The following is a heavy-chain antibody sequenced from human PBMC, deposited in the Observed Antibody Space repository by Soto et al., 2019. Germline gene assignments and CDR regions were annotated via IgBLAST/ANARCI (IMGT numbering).Heavy chain of an antibody. D-gene: IGHD1-26*01. J-gene: IGHJ4*02. CDR3: ARRYGGNLDY. Sequence: QVQLQESGPGLVKPSETLSLTCTVSGGSISSYYWSWIRQPPGKGLEWIGYIYYSGGTNYNPSLKSRVTISVDSSKNHFSMKLSSVTAADTGVYYCARRYGGNLDYWGQGTLVTVSS. V-gene: IGHV4-59*08. CDR2: IYYSGGT. CDR1: GGSISSYY.